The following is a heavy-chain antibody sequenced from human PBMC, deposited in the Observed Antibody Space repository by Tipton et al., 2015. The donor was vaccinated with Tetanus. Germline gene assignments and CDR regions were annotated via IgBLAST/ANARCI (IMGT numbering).Heavy chain of an antibody. CDR2: IYSGGST. Sequence: SLRLSCAASGFTASSNYMSWVRQAPGKGLEWVSLIYSGGSTYYADSVKGRFTISRDNSKNTLYLQMNSLRAEDTAVYYCAREDTDKLTGLDVWGQGTTVTVSS. J-gene: IGHJ6*02. V-gene: IGHV3-53*01. CDR1: GFTASSNY. CDR3: AREDTDKLTGLDV. D-gene: IGHD5-18*01.